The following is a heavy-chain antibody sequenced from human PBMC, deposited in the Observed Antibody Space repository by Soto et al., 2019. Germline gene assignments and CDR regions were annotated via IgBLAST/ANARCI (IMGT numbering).Heavy chain of an antibody. CDR2: IYYSGST. V-gene: IGHV4-31*03. D-gene: IGHD5-12*01. CDR3: ARQLEMATLAFDI. J-gene: IGHJ3*02. CDR1: GGSISSGGYY. Sequence: QVQLQESGPGLVKPSQTLSLTCTVSGGSISSGGYYWSWIRQHPGKGLEWIGYIYYSGSTYYNPFLKSRVTISVDTSKNQFSLKLSSVTAADTAVYYCARQLEMATLAFDIWGQGTMVTVSS.